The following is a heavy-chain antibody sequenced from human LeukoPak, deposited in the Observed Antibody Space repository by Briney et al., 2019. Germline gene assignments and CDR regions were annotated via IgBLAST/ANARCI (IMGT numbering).Heavy chain of an antibody. CDR3: ARRGGYCSSTSCLPGNFDY. CDR1: GFTFSSYA. J-gene: IGHJ4*02. D-gene: IGHD2-2*01. Sequence: GGSLRLSCAASGFTFSSYAMSWVRQAPGKGLEWVSSISSSSSYIYYADSVKGRFTISRDNAKNSLYLQMNSLRAEDTAVYYCARRGGYCSSTSCLPGNFDYWGQGTLVTVSS. V-gene: IGHV3-21*01. CDR2: ISSSSSYI.